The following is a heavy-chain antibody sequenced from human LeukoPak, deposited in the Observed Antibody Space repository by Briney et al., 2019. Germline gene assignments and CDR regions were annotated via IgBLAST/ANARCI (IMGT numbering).Heavy chain of an antibody. CDR1: GFTFSSFA. Sequence: GGSLRLSCAASGFTFSSFAMSWVRQTPGKGLEWVSTISASGGSTYYADSVKGRFTVSRDNSRNTLYVQMNSLRAEDTAVYYCTKVYYGSGSYSHLDFWGQGTLVTVSS. CDR2: ISASGGST. CDR3: TKVYYGSGSYSHLDF. D-gene: IGHD3-10*01. V-gene: IGHV3-23*01. J-gene: IGHJ4*02.